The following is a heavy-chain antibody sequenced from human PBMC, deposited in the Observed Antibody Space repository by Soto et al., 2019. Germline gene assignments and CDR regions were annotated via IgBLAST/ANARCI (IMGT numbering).Heavy chain of an antibody. J-gene: IGHJ6*02. CDR1: GGTFSSYA. Sequence: GASVKVSCKASGGTFSSYAISWLRQSPGQGLEWMGGIIPIFGTANYAQKFQGRVTITADESTSTAYMELSSLRSEDTAVYYCARDDTNYLKDIVVVPAAKGMDVWGQGTTVTVSS. CDR2: IIPIFGTA. CDR3: ARDDTNYLKDIVVVPAAKGMDV. D-gene: IGHD2-2*01. V-gene: IGHV1-69*13.